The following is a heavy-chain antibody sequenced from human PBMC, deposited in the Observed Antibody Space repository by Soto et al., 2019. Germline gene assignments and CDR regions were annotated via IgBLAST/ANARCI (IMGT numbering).Heavy chain of an antibody. Sequence: ASVKVSCKASGYTFTSYDINWVRQATGQGLEWMGWMNPNSGNTGYAQKFQGRVTMTRNTSISTAYMELRSLRSEDTAVYYCARDYPRGGYNHYWGQGTLVTVSS. D-gene: IGHD5-12*01. CDR3: ARDYPRGGYNHY. J-gene: IGHJ4*02. CDR1: GYTFTSYD. V-gene: IGHV1-8*01. CDR2: MNPNSGNT.